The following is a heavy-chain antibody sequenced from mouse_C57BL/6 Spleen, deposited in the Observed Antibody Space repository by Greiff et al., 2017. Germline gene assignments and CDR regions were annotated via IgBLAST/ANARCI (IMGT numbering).Heavy chain of an antibody. CDR3: ARGLYDGYYVGYAMDY. J-gene: IGHJ4*01. D-gene: IGHD2-3*01. CDR2: ILPGSGST. CDR1: GYTFTGYW. V-gene: IGHV1-9*01. Sequence: VQLQQSGAELMKPGASVKLSCKATGYTFTGYWIEWVKQRPGHGLEWIGEILPGSGSTNYNEKFKGKATFTADTSSNTAYMQLSSLTTEDSAIYYCARGLYDGYYVGYAMDYWGQGTSVTVSS.